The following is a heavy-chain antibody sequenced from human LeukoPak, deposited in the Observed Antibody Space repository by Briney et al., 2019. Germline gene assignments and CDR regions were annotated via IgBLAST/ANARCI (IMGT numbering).Heavy chain of an antibody. CDR1: GFXFSFYA. V-gene: IGHV3-23*01. D-gene: IGHD6-19*01. CDR3: AKPVSGGLAVTADWFHP. CDR2: INANSGTT. Sequence: PGGSLRLSCAASGFXFSFYAISWLRQPPGKGLEWVSTINANSGTTSYAASVRGRFTISRDNSKNTLYLQVNTLRADDTATYYCAKPVSGGLAVTADWFHPWGQGTLVGVSS. J-gene: IGHJ5*01.